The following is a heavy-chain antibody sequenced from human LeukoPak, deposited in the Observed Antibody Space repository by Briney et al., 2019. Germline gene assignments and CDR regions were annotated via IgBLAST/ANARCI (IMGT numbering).Heavy chain of an antibody. CDR3: TTLAYDVHY. Sequence: PGGSLRLSCEASGFTFSNYWMTWVRQAPGKGLEWIGRIMSNPAGGTSDYGAAVKGRFTISRDDSRNILYLQLTNVRADDTAVYYCTTLAYDVHYWGRGTLVTVSS. D-gene: IGHD3-3*01. V-gene: IGHV3-15*01. J-gene: IGHJ4*02. CDR1: GFTFSNYW. CDR2: IMSNPAGGTS.